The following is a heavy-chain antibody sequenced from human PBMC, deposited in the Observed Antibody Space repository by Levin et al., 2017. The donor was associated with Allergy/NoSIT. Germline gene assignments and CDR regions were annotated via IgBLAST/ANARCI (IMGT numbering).Heavy chain of an antibody. CDR1: GFTFDDYA. Sequence: SLKISCAASGFTFDDYAMHWVRQAPGKGLEWVSGISWSSGTTNYADSVKGRFTISRDNAKNSLYLQMNSLRAEDTALYYCAKDMTYDSSGQFDYWGQGTLVSVSS. D-gene: IGHD3-22*01. CDR3: AKDMTYDSSGQFDY. V-gene: IGHV3-9*01. J-gene: IGHJ4*02. CDR2: ISWSSGTT.